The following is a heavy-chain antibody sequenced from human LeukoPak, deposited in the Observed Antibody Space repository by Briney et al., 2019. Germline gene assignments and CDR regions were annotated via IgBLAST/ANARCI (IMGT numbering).Heavy chain of an antibody. V-gene: IGHV3-15*01. Sequence: GGSLRLSCAASGFTFSNAWMSWVRQAPGKGLEWVGRIKSKTDGGTTDYAAPVKGRFTISRDDSKNTLYLQMNSLKTEHTAVYYCTTDGDYGSGSPDYWGQGTLVTVSS. CDR1: GFTFSNAW. CDR3: TTDGDYGSGSPDY. J-gene: IGHJ4*02. CDR2: IKSKTDGGTT. D-gene: IGHD3-10*01.